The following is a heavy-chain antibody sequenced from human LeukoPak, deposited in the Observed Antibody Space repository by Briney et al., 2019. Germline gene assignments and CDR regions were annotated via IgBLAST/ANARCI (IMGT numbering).Heavy chain of an antibody. CDR2: INPDGRDT. J-gene: IGHJ1*01. CDR1: GFTFNSCW. Sequence: GGSLRLSCVVSGFTFNSCWMNWVRQAPGKGLEWVAHINPDGRDTYYVDSVKGRYTISRDNAQNSMYLQMNSLRVEDTAVYYCATWGDTTAEYFQRWGQGTLVTVSS. CDR3: ATWGDTTAEYFQR. D-gene: IGHD2-21*02. V-gene: IGHV3-7*01.